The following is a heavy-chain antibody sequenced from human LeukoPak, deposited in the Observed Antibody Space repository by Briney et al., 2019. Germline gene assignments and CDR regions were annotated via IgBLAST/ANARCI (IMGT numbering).Heavy chain of an antibody. V-gene: IGHV4-4*07. CDR3: GRGTGTATNY. CDR2: IYTSGST. CDR1: GVSISSYC. J-gene: IGHJ4*02. Sequence: SETLSLNCTVSGVSISSYCWVWLAQPAGQGREGMGRIYTSGSTNDNPSLKSRVTMSVDTYKSKFCLKLSSVTAADRAVYYCGRGTGTATNYWGQGTLVTVSS. D-gene: IGHD1-1*01.